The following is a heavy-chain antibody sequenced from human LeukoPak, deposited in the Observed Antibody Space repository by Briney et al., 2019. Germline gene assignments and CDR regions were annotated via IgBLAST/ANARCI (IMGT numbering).Heavy chain of an antibody. CDR2: IYHSGST. J-gene: IGHJ4*02. CDR3: ARKGVAVASFDF. Sequence: SETLSLTCAVSGYSISSGYYWGWIRQPPGKGLEWIGGIYHSGSTYYNPSLKSRVTISVDTSKNQFSLKLSSVTAADTAVYYCARKGVAVASFDFWGQGTLVTVSS. D-gene: IGHD6-19*01. CDR1: GYSISSGYY. V-gene: IGHV4-38-2*01.